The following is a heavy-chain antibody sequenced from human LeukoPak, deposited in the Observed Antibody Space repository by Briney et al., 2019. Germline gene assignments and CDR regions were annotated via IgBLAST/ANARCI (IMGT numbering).Heavy chain of an antibody. V-gene: IGHV5-51*01. Sequence: PGESLKISCKGSGYSFSSYWIGWVRQMPGKGLEWVGIISPGDSETRYSPSFQGQVTISADKSISTAYLQWSSLKASDTAIYFCARHGTYYDPWVAWEYWGQGTLVTVSS. CDR2: ISPGDSET. J-gene: IGHJ4*02. CDR1: GYSFSSYW. D-gene: IGHD3-22*01. CDR3: ARHGTYYDPWVAWEY.